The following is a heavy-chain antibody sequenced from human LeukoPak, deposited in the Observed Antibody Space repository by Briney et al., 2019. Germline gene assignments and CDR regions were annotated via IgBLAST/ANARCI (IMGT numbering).Heavy chain of an antibody. CDR3: ARDKDWNFD. D-gene: IGHD1-7*01. V-gene: IGHV4-61*02. Sequence: SQTLSLTCTVSGVSISSGSYYWSWIRQPAGKGLEWIGRIYASGSTNYNPSLKSRVTISLDTSKNQFSLKLSSVTAADTAVYYCARDKDWNFDWGQGTLVTVSS. J-gene: IGHJ4*02. CDR2: IYASGST. CDR1: GVSISSGSYY.